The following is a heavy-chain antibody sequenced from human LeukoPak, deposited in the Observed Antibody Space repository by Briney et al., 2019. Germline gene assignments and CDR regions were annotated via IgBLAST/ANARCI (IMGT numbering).Heavy chain of an antibody. D-gene: IGHD3-22*01. V-gene: IGHV4-39*01. CDR1: GGSISSSSYY. CDR2: IYYSGST. CDR3: ARQYYDSSGYSYYFDY. J-gene: IGHJ4*02. Sequence: SETLSLTCTVSGGSISSSSYYWGWIRQPPGKGLEWIGSIYYSGSTYYNPSLKSRVTISVDTSKNQFSLKLSSVTAADTAVYYCARQYYDSSGYSYYFDYWGQGTLVTVSS.